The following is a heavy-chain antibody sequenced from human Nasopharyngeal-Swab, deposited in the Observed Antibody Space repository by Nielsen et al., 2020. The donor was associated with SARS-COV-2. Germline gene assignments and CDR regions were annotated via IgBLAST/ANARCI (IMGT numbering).Heavy chain of an antibody. D-gene: IGHD1-26*01. CDR1: GGSISSYY. Sequence: GSLRLSCTVSGGSISSYYWSWIRQSPGKGLEWIGYFYYSGITNYNPSLKSRVTILIDTSKNQSSLKLNSVTAADTAVYYCAREVVGGLVDSWGQGTLVTVSS. J-gene: IGHJ4*02. V-gene: IGHV4-59*12. CDR2: FYYSGIT. CDR3: AREVVGGLVDS.